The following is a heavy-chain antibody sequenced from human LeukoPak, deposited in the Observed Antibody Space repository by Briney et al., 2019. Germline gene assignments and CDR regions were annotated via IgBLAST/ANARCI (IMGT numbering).Heavy chain of an antibody. CDR2: VNPNSGGT. CDR3: ARDRGYYFDY. D-gene: IGHD3-10*01. CDR1: GYTFTSYG. J-gene: IGHJ4*02. Sequence: GASVKVSCKASGYTFTSYGISWVRQAPGQGLEWMGWVNPNSGGTNYAQKFQGRVTMTRDTSISTAYMELSRLRSDDTAVYYCARDRGYYFDYWGQGTLVTVSS. V-gene: IGHV1-2*02.